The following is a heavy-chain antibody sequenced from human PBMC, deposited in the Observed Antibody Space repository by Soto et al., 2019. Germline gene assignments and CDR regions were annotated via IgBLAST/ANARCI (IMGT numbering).Heavy chain of an antibody. V-gene: IGHV6-1*01. CDR2: TYFRYKWYN. Sequence: SQTLSLPCALSGDSVSSNTASWNWIRQSPSRGLEWLGRTYFRYKWYNDYAVSVKSRIIINPDTSNNQFSLQLNSVTPEDTAVYFCAKGDNLGPKTGYAFDPWGQGIMVTVSS. J-gene: IGHJ5*02. CDR3: AKGDNLGPKTGYAFDP. D-gene: IGHD5-12*01. CDR1: GDSVSSNTAS.